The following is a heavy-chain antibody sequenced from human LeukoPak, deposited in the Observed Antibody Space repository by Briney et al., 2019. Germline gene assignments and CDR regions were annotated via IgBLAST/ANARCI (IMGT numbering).Heavy chain of an antibody. D-gene: IGHD6-19*01. CDR3: ARLTAVAGTGPYYFDY. CDR2: MNPNSGNT. CDR1: GYTFTSYD. V-gene: IGHV1-8*01. Sequence: VASVKVSCKASGYTFTSYDINWVRQATGQGLEWMGWMNPNSGNTGYAQKFQGRVTMTRNTSISTAYMELSSLRSEDTAVYYCARLTAVAGTGPYYFDYWGQGTLVTVSS. J-gene: IGHJ4*02.